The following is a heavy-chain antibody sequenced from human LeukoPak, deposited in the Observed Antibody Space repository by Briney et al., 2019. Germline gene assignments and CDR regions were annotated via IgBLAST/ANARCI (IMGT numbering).Heavy chain of an antibody. Sequence: GGSLRLSCAASGFTVSNNYMSWVRQAPGKGLEWVSAISGSGGSTYYADSVKGRFTISRDNSKNTLYLQMNSLRAEDTAVYYCAKEGVEVATIIQMPDDFDYWGQGGLVAVSS. V-gene: IGHV3-23*01. J-gene: IGHJ4*02. CDR3: AKEGVEVATIIQMPDDFDY. CDR2: ISGSGGST. CDR1: GFTVSNNY. D-gene: IGHD5-12*01.